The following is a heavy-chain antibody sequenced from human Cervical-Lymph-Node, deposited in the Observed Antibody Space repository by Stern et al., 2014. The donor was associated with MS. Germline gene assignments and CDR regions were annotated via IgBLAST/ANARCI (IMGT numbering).Heavy chain of an antibody. Sequence: QLVQSGGGVIQPGGSLRLSCTASGFTVSRDYMTWVRQAPGKGLDWVALIANVGSTFYTDSVKGRFTISRDDSKNTVYLHMTSLRAEDTAMYYCARDTSSPERSDWWGQGTLVTVSS. J-gene: IGHJ4*02. CDR3: ARDTSSPERSDW. CDR2: IANVGST. CDR1: GFTVSRDY. V-gene: IGHV3-53*01. D-gene: IGHD1-1*01.